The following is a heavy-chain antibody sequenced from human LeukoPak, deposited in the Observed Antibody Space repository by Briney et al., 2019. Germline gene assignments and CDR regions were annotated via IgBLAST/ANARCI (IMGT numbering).Heavy chain of an antibody. CDR2: IYYSGST. CDR3: ARNPRSGYFPHYHYYGMDV. Sequence: SETLSLTCTVSGDSISSYYWSWIRQPPGKGLEWIGYIYYSGSTNYNPSLKSRVTISVDMSKNQFSLKLSSVTAADTAVYYCARNPRSGYFPHYHYYGMDVWGQGTTVTVSS. V-gene: IGHV4-59*01. J-gene: IGHJ6*02. CDR1: GDSISSYY. D-gene: IGHD3-3*01.